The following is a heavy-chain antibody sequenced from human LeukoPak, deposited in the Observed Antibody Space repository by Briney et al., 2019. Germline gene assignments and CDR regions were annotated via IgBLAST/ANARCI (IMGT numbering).Heavy chain of an antibody. Sequence: SETLSLTCAVYGGSFSGYYWSWIRQPPGRGLEWIGEINHSGSTNYNPSLKSRVTISVDTSKNQFSLKLSSVTAADTAVYYCASIIAVAANTPPDYWGQGTLVTVSS. V-gene: IGHV4-34*01. CDR2: INHSGST. CDR1: GGSFSGYY. D-gene: IGHD6-19*01. CDR3: ASIIAVAANTPPDY. J-gene: IGHJ4*02.